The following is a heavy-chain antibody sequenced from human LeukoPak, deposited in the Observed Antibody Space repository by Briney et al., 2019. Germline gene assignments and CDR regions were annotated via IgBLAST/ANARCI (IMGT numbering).Heavy chain of an antibody. CDR2: ISGSGGST. CDR3: AKDRVVVVITTCMDV. Sequence: GGSLRLSCAASGFTYSSYAMSLVRQAPGKGLEWVSAISGSGGSTYYADSVKGRFTISRDNSKNTLYLQMNSLRAEDTAVYYCAKDRVVVVITTCMDVWGQGTTVTVSS. J-gene: IGHJ6*02. CDR1: GFTYSSYA. V-gene: IGHV3-23*01. D-gene: IGHD3-22*01.